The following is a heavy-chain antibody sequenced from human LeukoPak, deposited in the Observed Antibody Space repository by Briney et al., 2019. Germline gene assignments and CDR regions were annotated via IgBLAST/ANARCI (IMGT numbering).Heavy chain of an antibody. CDR3: ARHPSGYCSSTSCYFIYYYYMDV. Sequence: GGSLRLSCAASGFTFSSYSMNWVRQAPGKGLEWVSSISSSSSYIYYADSVKGRFTISRDNAKNSLYLQMNSLRAEDTAVYYCARHPSGYCSSTSCYFIYYYYMDVWGKGTTVTVSS. V-gene: IGHV3-21*01. CDR1: GFTFSSYS. J-gene: IGHJ6*03. D-gene: IGHD2-2*01. CDR2: ISSSSSYI.